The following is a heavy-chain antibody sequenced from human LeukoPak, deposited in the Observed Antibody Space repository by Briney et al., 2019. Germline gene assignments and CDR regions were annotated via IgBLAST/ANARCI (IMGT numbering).Heavy chain of an antibody. D-gene: IGHD3-10*01. Sequence: ASVKVSCKASGYTFTSYGISWVRQAPGQGLEWMGRISAYNGNTNYAQKLQGRVTMTTDTSTSTAYMELRSLRSDDTAVYYCARDHKRLLWFGELPDYNPGLDFWGQGTLVTVSS. CDR1: GYTFTSYG. J-gene: IGHJ4*02. CDR3: ARDHKRLLWFGELPDYNPGLDF. V-gene: IGHV1-18*01. CDR2: ISAYNGNT.